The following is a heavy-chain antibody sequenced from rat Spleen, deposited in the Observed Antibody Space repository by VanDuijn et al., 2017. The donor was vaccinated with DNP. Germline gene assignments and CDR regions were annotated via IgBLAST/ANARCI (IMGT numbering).Heavy chain of an antibody. Sequence: EVQLVESGGGLVQPGNSLKLSCVASGFTFSTYWLYWIRQTPGKGLEWVASINTDGGTTYYPDSVKGRFTISRDNAKSTLYLQMNSLRSEDMATYYCVIWNSGNFDYWGQGVMVTVSS. CDR2: INTDGGTT. J-gene: IGHJ2*01. V-gene: IGHV5-58*01. CDR1: GFTFSTYW. CDR3: VIWNSGNFDY. D-gene: IGHD4-3*01.